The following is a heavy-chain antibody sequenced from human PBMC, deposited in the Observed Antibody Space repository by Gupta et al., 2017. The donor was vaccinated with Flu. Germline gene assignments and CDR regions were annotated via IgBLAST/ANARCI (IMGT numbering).Heavy chain of an antibody. CDR2: IILIFGTA. CDR1: GGTFSSYA. J-gene: IGHJ4*02. D-gene: IGHD6-19*01. CDR3: ATGPRDRSGWYYFDY. Sequence: QVQRVQSGAEAKKHGYSVKVSCKASGGTFSSYAISWVRHAPGQGLEWMGGIILIFGTANIAQKFQGRVTITADESTSTAYMELSSLRSEDTAVYYCATGPRDRSGWYYFDYWGQGTLVTVSS. V-gene: IGHV1-69*01.